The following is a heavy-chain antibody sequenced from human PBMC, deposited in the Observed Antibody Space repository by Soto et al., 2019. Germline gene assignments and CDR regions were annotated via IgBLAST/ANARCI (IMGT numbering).Heavy chain of an antibody. CDR2: INHSGST. J-gene: IGHJ2*01. Sequence: QVQLQQWGAGLLKPSETLSLTCAVYGGSFSGYYWSWIRQPPGKGLEWIGEINHSGSTNYNPSLRGRVTKSVATSKTQFSLKLSSVTAAETAVYYCARGRGRGVVVVAATLSWYFDLWGRGTLVTVSS. V-gene: IGHV4-34*01. D-gene: IGHD2-15*01. CDR3: ARGRGRGVVVVAATLSWYFDL. CDR1: GGSFSGYY.